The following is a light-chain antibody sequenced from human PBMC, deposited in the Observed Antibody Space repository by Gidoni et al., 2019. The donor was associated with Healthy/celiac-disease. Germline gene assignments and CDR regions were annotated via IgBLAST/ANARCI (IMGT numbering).Light chain of an antibody. CDR3: QQSYSTLMCS. J-gene: IGKJ2*04. Sequence: DIQMTQSPSSLSASVGDRVTITCRASQSISSYLNWYQQKPGKAPKLLIYAASSLQSGVPSRFSGSGSGTDFTLTISSLQPEDFATYYCQQSYSTLMCSFGQGTKLKIK. V-gene: IGKV1-39*01. CDR2: AAS. CDR1: QSISSY.